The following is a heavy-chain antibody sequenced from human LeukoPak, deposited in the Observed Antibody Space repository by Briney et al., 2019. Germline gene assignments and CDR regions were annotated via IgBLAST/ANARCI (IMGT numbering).Heavy chain of an antibody. Sequence: SETLSLTCTVSGGSISSYYWSWIRQPPEKGLEWIGYIYYSGSTNYNPSLKSRVTISVDTSKNQFSLKLSSVTAADTAVYYCARSIAVAGWFDPWGQGTLVTVSS. J-gene: IGHJ5*02. D-gene: IGHD6-19*01. CDR2: IYYSGST. CDR1: GGSISSYY. CDR3: ARSIAVAGWFDP. V-gene: IGHV4-59*01.